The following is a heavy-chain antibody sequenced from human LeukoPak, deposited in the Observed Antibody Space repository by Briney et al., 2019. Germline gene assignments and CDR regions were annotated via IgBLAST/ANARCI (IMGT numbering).Heavy chain of an antibody. CDR1: GYTFTSYG. CDR3: AREGSADYYYYYMDV. CDR2: ISAYNGNT. V-gene: IGHV1-18*01. D-gene: IGHD6-6*01. J-gene: IGHJ6*03. Sequence: GAXVKASCKASGYTFTSYGISWVRQAPGQGLEWMGWISAYNGNTNYAQKLKGRVTMTTDTYKRTAYMELRSLRSDDTAVYYCAREGSADYYYYYMDVWGKGTTVTVSS.